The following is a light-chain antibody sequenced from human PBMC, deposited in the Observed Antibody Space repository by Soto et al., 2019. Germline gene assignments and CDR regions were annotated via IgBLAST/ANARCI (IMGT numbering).Light chain of an antibody. CDR3: QQYGISPPWT. Sequence: EIVLTQSPGTLSLSPGERATLSCRASQSVSSTYLAWFQQKPGQAPRLLIYGASSRATGIPDRFSGSGSGTDFTLTISRLEPEDFAVYYCQQYGISPPWTFGQGNQVEIK. J-gene: IGKJ1*01. CDR2: GAS. V-gene: IGKV3-20*01. CDR1: QSVSSTY.